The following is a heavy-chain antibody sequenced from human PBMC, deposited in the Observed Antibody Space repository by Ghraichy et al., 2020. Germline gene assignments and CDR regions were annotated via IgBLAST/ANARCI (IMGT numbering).Heavy chain of an antibody. Sequence: GGSLRLSWAASGFTFTDYWMHWVRQAPGKGLVWVSRIYIDESSATYADSVKGRFTISRDNAKNTVFLQMNSLRVDDTAVYYCASSAVTYYGTALDYWGQGNLVTVTS. D-gene: IGHD1-26*01. CDR2: IYIDESSA. J-gene: IGHJ4*02. V-gene: IGHV3-74*01. CDR3: ASSAVTYYGTALDY. CDR1: GFTFTDYW.